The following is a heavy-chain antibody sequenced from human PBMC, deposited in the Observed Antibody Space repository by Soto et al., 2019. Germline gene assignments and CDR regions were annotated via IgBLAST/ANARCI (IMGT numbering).Heavy chain of an antibody. D-gene: IGHD2-21*02. Sequence: SETLSLTCTVSGGSISSGDYYWSWIRQPPGKGLEWIGYIYYSGSTYYNPSLKSRVTISVDTSKNQFSLKLSSVTAADTAVYYCARGDSENYYYGMDVWGQGTTVTVSS. CDR3: ARGDSENYYYGMDV. CDR2: IYYSGST. V-gene: IGHV4-30-4*01. CDR1: GGSISSGDYY. J-gene: IGHJ6*02.